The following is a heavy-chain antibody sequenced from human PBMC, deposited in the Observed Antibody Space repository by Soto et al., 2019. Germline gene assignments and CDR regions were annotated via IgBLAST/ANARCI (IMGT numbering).Heavy chain of an antibody. D-gene: IGHD6-13*01. CDR1: GFTFSSYG. CDR2: ISYDGSNK. J-gene: IGHJ4*02. CDR3: AKVGPRAAAGWFDY. V-gene: IGHV3-30*18. Sequence: QVQLVESGGGVVQPGRSLRLSCAASGFTFSSYGMHWVRQAPGKGLVWVAVISYDGSNKYYADSVKGRFTISRDKSKNTLYLQMNSLRAEDTAVYYCAKVGPRAAAGWFDYWCQGTRVTVSS.